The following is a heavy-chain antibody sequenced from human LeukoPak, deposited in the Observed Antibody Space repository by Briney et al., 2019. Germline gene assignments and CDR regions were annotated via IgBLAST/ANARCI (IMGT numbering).Heavy chain of an antibody. V-gene: IGHV4-59*01. Sequence: SETPSLTCTVSGRSISSYYWSWIRPPPGKGLEWIGSIYYSGRTNYNPSLKSRVTISVDTSKNQFSLKLSSVTAADTAVYYCARDRWGGQWLDPVCYYYYYMDVWGKGTTVTISS. CDR1: GRSISSYY. CDR3: ARDRWGGQWLDPVCYYYYYMDV. D-gene: IGHD6-19*01. CDR2: IYYSGRT. J-gene: IGHJ6*03.